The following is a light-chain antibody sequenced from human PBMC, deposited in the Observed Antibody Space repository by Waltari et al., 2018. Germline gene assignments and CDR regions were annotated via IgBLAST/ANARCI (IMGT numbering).Light chain of an antibody. CDR2: DAS. V-gene: IGKV1-9*01. Sequence: DIHLTQSPSFLSASVGDRVTSTCRASQGIRSWLAWYQQKPVEAPKLLIYDASTLQTGVPSRFSGSGSGAEFTLTISSLQPEDFATYYCQQLNGYPRTFGLGTKVQIK. CDR3: QQLNGYPRT. J-gene: IGKJ1*01. CDR1: QGIRSW.